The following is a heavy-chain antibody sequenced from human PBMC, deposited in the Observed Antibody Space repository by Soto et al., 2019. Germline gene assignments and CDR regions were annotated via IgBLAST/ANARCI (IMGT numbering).Heavy chain of an antibody. Sequence: SVTLSLTCAGYCGSFSGYYWSWIRQPPGKGLEWIGEINHSGSTNYNPSLKSRVAISVDTSKNQFSLKLSSVTAADTAVYYCARDPYSGYGPPDYWGQGTLVTVSS. CDR1: CGSFSGYY. CDR2: INHSGST. J-gene: IGHJ4*02. D-gene: IGHD5-12*01. V-gene: IGHV4-34*01. CDR3: ARDPYSGYGPPDY.